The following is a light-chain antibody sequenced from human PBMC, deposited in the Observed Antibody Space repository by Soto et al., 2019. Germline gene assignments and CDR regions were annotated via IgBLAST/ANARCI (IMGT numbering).Light chain of an antibody. CDR2: DAS. Sequence: DIQMTQSPSSLSASVGDRVTITCQASQDISNYLNWYQRKPGKAPQLLIYDASNLETGVPSRFSGSGSGTDFTFIIDSLQPEDIATYYCQQYDSLPLTFGGGTKVEIQ. CDR1: QDISNY. V-gene: IGKV1-33*01. J-gene: IGKJ4*01. CDR3: QQYDSLPLT.